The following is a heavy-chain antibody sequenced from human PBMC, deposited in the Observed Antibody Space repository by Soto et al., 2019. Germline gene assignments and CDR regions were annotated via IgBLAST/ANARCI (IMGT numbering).Heavy chain of an antibody. CDR1: GASVSTEGYY. CDR2: VYHSGIT. D-gene: IGHD6-19*01. V-gene: IGHV4-61*08. CDR3: ARLRRLAAVAHYYSHSMDV. Sequence: QVQLQESGPELVKPSETLSLTCTVSGASVSTEGYYWSWIRQPPGKGLEWIGYVYHSGITNYNPSLMSRVTTSVDTSTNQVSLRLYSVTAADTGVYYCARLRRLAAVAHYYSHSMDVWGLGTTVTVSS. J-gene: IGHJ6*02.